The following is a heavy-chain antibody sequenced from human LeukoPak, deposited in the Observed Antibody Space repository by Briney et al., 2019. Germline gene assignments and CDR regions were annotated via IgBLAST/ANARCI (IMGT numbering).Heavy chain of an antibody. CDR1: GFTISSYA. V-gene: IGHV3-30-3*01. CDR3: ARDSTYYYGSGSYPPFDP. D-gene: IGHD3-10*01. CDR2: ISYDGSNK. Sequence: GGSLRLSCAASGFTISSYAMHWVRQAPGKGLEWVAVISYDGSNKYYADSVKGRFTISRDNSKNTLYLQMNSLRAEDTAVYYCARDSTYYYGSGSYPPFDPWGQGTLVTVSS. J-gene: IGHJ5*02.